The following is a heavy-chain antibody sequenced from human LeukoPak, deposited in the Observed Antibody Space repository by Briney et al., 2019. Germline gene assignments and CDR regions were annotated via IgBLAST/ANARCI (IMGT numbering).Heavy chain of an antibody. J-gene: IGHJ5*02. D-gene: IGHD3-22*01. CDR2: IYTSVST. CDR3: ARSLRVHYYDSSGYYDNWFDP. V-gene: IGHV4-4*07. CDR1: GGSISSYY. Sequence: KPSETLSLTCTVSGGSISSYYWSWIRQPAGKGLEWIGRIYTSVSTNYNPSLKSRVTMSVDTSKNQFSLKLSSVTAADTAVYYCARSLRVHYYDSSGYYDNWFDPWGQGTLVTVSS.